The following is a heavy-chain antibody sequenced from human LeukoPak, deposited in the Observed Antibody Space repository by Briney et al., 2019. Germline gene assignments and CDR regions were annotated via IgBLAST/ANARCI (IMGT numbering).Heavy chain of an antibody. D-gene: IGHD3-22*01. Sequence: SETLSLTCTVSGGSISSGGYYWSWIRQHPGEGLEWIGYIYYSGSTYYNPSLKSRVTISVDTSKNQFSLKLSSVTAADTAVYYCAREGDYYDSSGYSAAPNAFDIWGQGTMVTVSS. CDR1: GGSISSGGYY. CDR3: AREGDYYDSSGYSAAPNAFDI. CDR2: IYYSGST. J-gene: IGHJ3*02. V-gene: IGHV4-31*03.